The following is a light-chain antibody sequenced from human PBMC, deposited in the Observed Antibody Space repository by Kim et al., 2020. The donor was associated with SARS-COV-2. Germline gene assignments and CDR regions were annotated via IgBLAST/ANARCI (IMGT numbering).Light chain of an antibody. J-gene: IGKJ4*01. CDR2: AAS. CDR3: QQYNSFPVT. Sequence: ASVGDRVTITCRASQAINNDLAWLKQKPGNAPKSLIYAASTLQSGGPSKFSGSGSGTDFTLTISSLQPEDFATYYCQQYNSFPVTFGGGTKVDIK. CDR1: QAINND. V-gene: IGKV1-16*02.